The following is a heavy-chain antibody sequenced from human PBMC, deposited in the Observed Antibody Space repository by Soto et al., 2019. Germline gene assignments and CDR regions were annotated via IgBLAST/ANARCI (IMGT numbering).Heavy chain of an antibody. CDR1: GGSISSSSYY. J-gene: IGHJ6*02. CDR2: IYYSGST. D-gene: IGHD1-26*01. CDR3: ARLGVGATYSYGMDV. V-gene: IGHV4-39*01. Sequence: QLQLQESGPGLVKPSETLSLTCTVSGGSISSSSYYWGWIRQPPGKGLEWIGSIYYSGSTYYKPSLKSRVTISVDTSKHQFSLKLSSVTAADTAVYYCARLGVGATYSYGMDVWGQGTTVTVSS.